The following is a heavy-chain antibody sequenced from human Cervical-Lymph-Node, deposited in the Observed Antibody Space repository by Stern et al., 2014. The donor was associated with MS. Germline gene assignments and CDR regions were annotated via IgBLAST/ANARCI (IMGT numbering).Heavy chain of an antibody. CDR1: GFSVASNY. V-gene: IGHV3-53*01. CDR2: IYRDGSP. J-gene: IGHJ4*02. D-gene: IGHD3-16*02. Sequence: EVQLVESGGGFIQPGGSLRLSCETSGFSVASNYISWVRQAPGKGLEWVSVIYRDGSPYYSDSVKGRFTISRDNSRNTAFLQMNSLRVEDTAVYYCASDREYFDHLWGSYRFAPPGKWGQGTRVTVSS. CDR3: ASDREYFDHLWGSYRFAPPGK.